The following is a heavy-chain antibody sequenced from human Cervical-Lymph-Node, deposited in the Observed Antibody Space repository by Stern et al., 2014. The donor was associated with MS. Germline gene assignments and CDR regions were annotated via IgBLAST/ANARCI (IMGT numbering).Heavy chain of an antibody. CDR3: ARGAGDNWFDP. CDR1: GG. J-gene: IGHJ5*02. D-gene: IGHD3-10*01. CDR2: IIRPVGTA. Sequence: VQLVESGADVKKPGSSVRVSCKAYGGISWLRQAPGQGLEWMGGIIRPVGTAHYSQKFQGSLTITADKSTDTTYMELSSLRSDDTAVYFCARGAGDNWFDPWGQGTLVSVSS. V-gene: IGHV1-69*06.